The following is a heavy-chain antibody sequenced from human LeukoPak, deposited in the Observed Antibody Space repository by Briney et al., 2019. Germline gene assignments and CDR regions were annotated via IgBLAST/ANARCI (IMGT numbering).Heavy chain of an antibody. CDR2: ILYDGSAQ. Sequence: GGSLRLSCAASGFTFSSYGMHWLRQSAGQGLECVASILYDGSAQYYADSVKGRFTISRDNSKNTPYLQMNSLRADDTAQYYCAKDRWAYSSGSYFDYWGQGTLVTVSS. CDR1: GFTFSSYG. CDR3: AKDRWAYSSGSYFDY. V-gene: IGHV3-30*02. J-gene: IGHJ4*02. D-gene: IGHD3-10*01.